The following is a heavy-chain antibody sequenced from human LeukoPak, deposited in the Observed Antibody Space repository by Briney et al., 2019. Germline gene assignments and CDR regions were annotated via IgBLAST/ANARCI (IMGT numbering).Heavy chain of an antibody. CDR3: ARGIGSSWYTPHYYYYYYMDV. CDR1: GGTFSSYA. D-gene: IGHD6-13*01. V-gene: IGHV1-69*13. CDR2: IIPIFGTA. Sequence: GASVKVSCKASGGTFSSYAITWVRQAPGQGLECMGGIIPIFGTANYAQKFQGRVTITADESTSTAYMELSSLRSEDTAVYYCARGIGSSWYTPHYYYYYYMDVWGKGTTVTISS. J-gene: IGHJ6*03.